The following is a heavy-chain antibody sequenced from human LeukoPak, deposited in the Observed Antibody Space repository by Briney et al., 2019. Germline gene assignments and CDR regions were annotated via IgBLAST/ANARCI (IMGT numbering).Heavy chain of an antibody. CDR3: AKDQGLNHGFDV. D-gene: IGHD4/OR15-4a*01. CDR2: ISSGSSYI. Sequence: GGSLRLSCAASGFTFSSFSMNWVCQGPGKGLKWLSCISSGSSYIYYADSVKGRFSISRDNAKNSLYLQMNTLGAEDTAVYYCAKDQGLNHGFDVWGQDTMVTVSS. V-gene: IGHV3-21*01. J-gene: IGHJ3*01. CDR1: GFTFSSFS.